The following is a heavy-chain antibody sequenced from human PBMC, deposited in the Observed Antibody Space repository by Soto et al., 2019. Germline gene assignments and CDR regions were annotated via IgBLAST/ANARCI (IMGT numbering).Heavy chain of an antibody. CDR2: ISTTSTYT. V-gene: IGHV3-21*02. CDR1: GFTFSRYY. CDR3: ARDDGLSSTNVKAFDI. D-gene: IGHD2-2*01. J-gene: IGHJ3*02. Sequence: ELQLVESGGGLVEPGGSLRRSCAASGFTFSRYYMNWVRQAPGKGLEWVSSISTTSTYTHYADSLKGRFTISRDNAKKLLYLQMDSLRAEDTAVYYCARDDGLSSTNVKAFDIWGQGTKVTDSS.